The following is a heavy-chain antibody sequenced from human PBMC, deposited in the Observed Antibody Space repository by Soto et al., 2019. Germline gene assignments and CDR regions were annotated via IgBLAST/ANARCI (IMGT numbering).Heavy chain of an antibody. D-gene: IGHD1-26*01. CDR3: ARVGTTTGGFDI. CDR2: IYPGDSDT. CDR1: GYSFTNYW. V-gene: IGHV5-51*01. J-gene: IGHJ3*02. Sequence: RDALKISGKGSGYSFTNYWIGWVRQMSGKGLEWMGIIYPGDSDTRYSPSFQGQVTISADRSISTAHLQWTSLKASDTAVYFCARVGTTTGGFDIWGQGTMVTVSS.